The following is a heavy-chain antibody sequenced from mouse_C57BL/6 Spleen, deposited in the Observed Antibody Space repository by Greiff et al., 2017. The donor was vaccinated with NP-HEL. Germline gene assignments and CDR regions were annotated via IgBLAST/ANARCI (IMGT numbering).Heavy chain of an antibody. CDR1: GYTFTSYW. V-gene: IGHV1-53*01. D-gene: IGHD1-1*01. CDR2: INPSNGGT. CDR3: ARATYYGSSSWYFDY. Sequence: QVQLQQPGTELVKPGASVKLSCKASGYTFTSYWMHWVKQRPGQGLEWIGNINPSNGGTNYNEKFKSKAKLTVDKSSSTAYMQLSSLTSVDSAVYYCARATYYGSSSWYFDYWGKGTTLTVSS. J-gene: IGHJ2*01.